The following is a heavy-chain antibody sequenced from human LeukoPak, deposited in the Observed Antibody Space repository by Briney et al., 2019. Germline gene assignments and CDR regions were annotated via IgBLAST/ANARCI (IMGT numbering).Heavy chain of an antibody. CDR3: ARDGYSYGTAHDY. Sequence: GGSLRLSCAASGFTFSSYSMNWVRQAPGKGLKWVSSISSSSSYIYYADSVKGRFTISRDNAKNSLYLQMNSLRAEDTAVYYCARDGYSYGTAHDYWGQGTLVTVSS. CDR1: GFTFSSYS. CDR2: ISSSSSYI. J-gene: IGHJ4*02. D-gene: IGHD5-18*01. V-gene: IGHV3-21*01.